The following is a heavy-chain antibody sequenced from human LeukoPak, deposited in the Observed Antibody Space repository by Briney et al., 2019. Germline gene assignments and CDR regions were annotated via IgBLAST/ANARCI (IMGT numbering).Heavy chain of an antibody. J-gene: IGHJ6*03. D-gene: IGHD2-2*01. CDR3: ATPAKGAYFYYYMDV. Sequence: ASVTVSCKASGYTFPNYGFTWVRQAPGQGLEWMGWISSYNGNTQYAQNFQGRLTLTTDTSTNTAYMDLRSLRSNDTAVYYCATPAKGAYFYYYMDVWGAGTTVTVSS. CDR1: GYTFPNYG. CDR2: ISSYNGNT. V-gene: IGHV1-18*01.